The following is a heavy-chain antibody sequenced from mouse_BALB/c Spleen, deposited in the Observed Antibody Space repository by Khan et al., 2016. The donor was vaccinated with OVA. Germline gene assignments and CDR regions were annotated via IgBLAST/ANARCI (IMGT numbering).Heavy chain of an antibody. D-gene: IGHD2-14*01. CDR1: GFSLSRYN. CDR3: ARAYYRYDGYYAMDY. CDR2: IWGGGGT. V-gene: IGHV2-6-4*01. J-gene: IGHJ4*01. Sequence: QMQLEESGPGLVAPSQSLSITCTVSGFSLSRYNIHWVRQPLGKGLEWLGMIWGGGGTDYNSTLKSRLSISKDNSKSQVFLKMNSLQTDDTAMYYCARAYYRYDGYYAMDYWGHGTSVTVSS.